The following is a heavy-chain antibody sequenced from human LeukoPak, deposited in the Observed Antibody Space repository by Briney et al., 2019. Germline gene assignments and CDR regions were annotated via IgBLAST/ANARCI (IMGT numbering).Heavy chain of an antibody. Sequence: GGSLRLSCAASGFTFSSYAMSWVRQAPGKGLEWVSGISGSGGSTYYADSVKGRFTTSRDNSKNTLYLQMNRLRAEDTAVYYCAKARVPITVFGVVTPRSPSPNDYWGQGTLVTVSS. CDR2: ISGSGGST. D-gene: IGHD3-3*01. CDR3: AKARVPITVFGVVTPRSPSPNDY. V-gene: IGHV3-23*01. J-gene: IGHJ4*02. CDR1: GFTFSSYA.